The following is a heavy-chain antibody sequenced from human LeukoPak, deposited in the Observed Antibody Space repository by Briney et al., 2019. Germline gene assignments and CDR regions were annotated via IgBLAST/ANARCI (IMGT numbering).Heavy chain of an antibody. Sequence: SETLSLTCTVSGYFISSGYYWGWIRQPPGKGLQWIGSIHHSGSTYYNPSLKSRFTISIDTSKNHFSLKLSSVTAADTAVYYCARVSFNGRNDYWGQGTLVTVSS. CDR2: IHHSGST. CDR3: ARVSFNGRNDY. CDR1: GYFISSGYY. V-gene: IGHV4-38-2*02. J-gene: IGHJ4*02.